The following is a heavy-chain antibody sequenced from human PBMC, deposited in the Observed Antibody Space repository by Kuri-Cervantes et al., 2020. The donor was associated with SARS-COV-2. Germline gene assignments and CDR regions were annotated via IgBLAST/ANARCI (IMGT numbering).Heavy chain of an antibody. CDR2: INPNSGGK. Sequence: ASVKVSCKASVYTFTGYYMHWVRQAPGQGLEWMGWINPNSGGKNYAQKFQGRVTMTRDTSISTAYMELSRLRSDDKAVYYCARDNGANDFDIWGQGTMVTVSS. V-gene: IGHV1-2*02. CDR3: ARDNGANDFDI. CDR1: VYTFTGYY. J-gene: IGHJ3*02.